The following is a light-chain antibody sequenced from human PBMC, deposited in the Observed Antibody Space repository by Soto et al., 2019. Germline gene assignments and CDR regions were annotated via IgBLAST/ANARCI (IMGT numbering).Light chain of an antibody. V-gene: IGKV3-20*01. CDR2: RGS. CDR3: QDYGTSAPWT. J-gene: IGKJ1*01. Sequence: EVVLTQSPGTLSLSPGERATLSCRASQNIRGNELAWYQQKPGQAPRLLIYRGSSRATGIPDRFSGRGSGTDFTLTISRLEPEDLAVYYRQDYGTSAPWTFGQGTKVEIK. CDR1: QNIRGNE.